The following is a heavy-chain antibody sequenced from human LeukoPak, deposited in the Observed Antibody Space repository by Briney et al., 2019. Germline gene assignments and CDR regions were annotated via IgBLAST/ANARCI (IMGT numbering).Heavy chain of an antibody. CDR1: GGSFSGYY. V-gene: IGHV4-34*01. J-gene: IGHJ4*02. CDR3: ARVRYDFWSGYYLNTPGDY. CDR2: INHSGST. Sequence: SETLSLTCAVYGGSFSGYYWSWIRQRPGKGQEWIVEINHSGSTNYNPSLKSRVTISVDTSTNQFSMQLSSVTAADTAVYYCARVRYDFWSGYYLNTPGDYWGQGTLVTVSS. D-gene: IGHD3-3*01.